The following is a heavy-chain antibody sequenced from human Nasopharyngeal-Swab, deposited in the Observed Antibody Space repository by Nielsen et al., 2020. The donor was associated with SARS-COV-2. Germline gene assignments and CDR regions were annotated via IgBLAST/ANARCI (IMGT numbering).Heavy chain of an antibody. Sequence: GESLKISCVASGYSFRTYGMSWVRQAPGKGLEWVSTISGSGGSTYYADSVKGRFTISRDNSKNTLYLQMNFLRAEDTAVYYCAKGDNDYWGQGTLVTVSS. CDR2: ISGSGGST. V-gene: IGHV3-23*01. J-gene: IGHJ4*02. CDR1: GYSFRTYG. CDR3: AKGDNDY.